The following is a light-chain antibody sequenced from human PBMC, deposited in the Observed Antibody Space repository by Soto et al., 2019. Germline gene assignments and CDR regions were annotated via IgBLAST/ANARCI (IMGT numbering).Light chain of an antibody. Sequence: MTMSPSTLSGSVGDRDTITLRASQTSSSCLAWYQQKPGNPPRLLIYEESTLHSGVPSRFSGRKVGTQFILTIDSLQPEDFATYYCQQVKSYPRTFGGGTKVDIK. V-gene: IGKV1-5*01. J-gene: IGKJ4*01. CDR3: QQVKSYPRT. CDR1: QTSSSC. CDR2: EES.